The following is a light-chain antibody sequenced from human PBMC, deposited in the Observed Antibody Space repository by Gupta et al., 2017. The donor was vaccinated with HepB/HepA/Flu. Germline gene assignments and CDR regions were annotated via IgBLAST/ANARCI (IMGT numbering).Light chain of an antibody. J-gene: IGKJ5*01. Sequence: EIVLTQSPATLSLSPGERATLSCRASQSVSTYFAWYQQKPGQVPRLLIYDASNSATGIPARFSGSGYGTDFTLTSSSREPEDFAVYYWQQRSNWITFGQGTRLEIK. V-gene: IGKV3-11*01. CDR2: DAS. CDR3: QQRSNWIT. CDR1: QSVSTY.